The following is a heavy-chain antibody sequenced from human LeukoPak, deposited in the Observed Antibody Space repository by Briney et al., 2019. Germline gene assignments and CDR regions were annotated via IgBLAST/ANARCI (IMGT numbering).Heavy chain of an antibody. J-gene: IGHJ6*02. CDR3: GLGGSGYDMEGYYGMDV. CDR2: ISGSGGST. D-gene: IGHD5-12*01. Sequence: KTGGSLRLSCAASGFTFSSYAMSWVRQAPGKGLEWVSAISGSGGSTYYADSVKGRFTISRDNSKDTLYLQMNSLRAEDTAVYYCGLGGSGYDMEGYYGMDVWGQGTTVTVSS. CDR1: GFTFSSYA. V-gene: IGHV3-23*01.